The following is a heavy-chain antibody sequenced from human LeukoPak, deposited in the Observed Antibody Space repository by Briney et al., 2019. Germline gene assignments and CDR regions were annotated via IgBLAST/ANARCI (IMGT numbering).Heavy chain of an antibody. CDR3: ARDKMATIDY. D-gene: IGHD5-24*01. CDR2: ISSSSSYI. Sequence: KPGGSLRLSCAASGFTFSSYSMNWVRQAPGKGLEWVSSISSSSSYIYYADSVKGRFTISRDNAKNSLYLQMNSLRAEDTAVHYCARDKMATIDYWGQGTLVTVSS. J-gene: IGHJ4*02. V-gene: IGHV3-21*01. CDR1: GFTFSSYS.